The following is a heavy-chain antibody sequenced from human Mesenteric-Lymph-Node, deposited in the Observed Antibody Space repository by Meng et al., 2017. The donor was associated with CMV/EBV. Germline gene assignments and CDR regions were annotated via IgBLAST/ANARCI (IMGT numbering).Heavy chain of an antibody. CDR1: GGSFSGYY. V-gene: IGHV4-34*01. CDR2: INHSGST. J-gene: IGHJ4*02. CDR3: ARGSSYDILTGYFDY. Sequence: QVQVHQWGGGLFKPSETLSVTCAVYGGSFSGYYWNWIRQSPEKGLEWIGEINHSGSTTYNPSFTSRIIISVDTSTNQISLNMSSVTAADTAVYYCARGSSYDILTGYFDYWGQGALVTVSS. D-gene: IGHD3-9*01.